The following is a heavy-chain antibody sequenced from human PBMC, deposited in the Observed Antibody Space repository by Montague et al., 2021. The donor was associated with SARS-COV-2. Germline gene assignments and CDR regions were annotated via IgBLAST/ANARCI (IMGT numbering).Heavy chain of an antibody. CDR1: EFTFNSYE. V-gene: IGHV3-48*03. CDR3: ARGWAMDV. Sequence: SLRLSCAASEFTFNSYEMNWFRQAPGKGLEWVSYISNSGSIIHNADSVKGRFTISRDNAKKSLYLQMNSLRAEDTAVYYCARGWAMDVWGQGTTVTVSS. D-gene: IGHD3-16*01. J-gene: IGHJ6*02. CDR2: ISNSGSII.